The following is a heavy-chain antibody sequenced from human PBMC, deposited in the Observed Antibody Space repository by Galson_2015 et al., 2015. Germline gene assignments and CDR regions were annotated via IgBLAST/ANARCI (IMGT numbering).Heavy chain of an antibody. CDR1: GFTFSSYD. V-gene: IGHV3-48*03. Sequence: SLRLSCAASGFTFSSYDMNWVRQAPGKGLEWVSYVSSSGSTIYYADSVKGRFTISRDNAKNSLYLQMNSLRAEDTAVYYCARDLVHYYDRNDAFEIWGQGTMVTVSS. CDR3: ARDLVHYYDRNDAFEI. J-gene: IGHJ3*02. D-gene: IGHD3-22*01. CDR2: VSSSGSTI.